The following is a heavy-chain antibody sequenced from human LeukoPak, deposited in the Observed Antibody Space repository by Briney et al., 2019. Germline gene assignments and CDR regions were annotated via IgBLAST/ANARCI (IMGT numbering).Heavy chain of an antibody. CDR3: ARGCRQRAATDKEYNYYYVMDV. V-gene: IGHV1-8*01. CDR1: GYTLATHD. CDR2: MNPNNGNT. D-gene: IGHD3-22*01. Sequence: ASVKVSCKASGYTLATHDINWVRQATGQGLEWMGWMNPNNGNTGSGQKFQGRLTMTRDTSINTAYMELSSLRSDDTAVYFCARGCRQRAATDKEYNYYYVMDVWGLGTTVTVSS. J-gene: IGHJ6*02.